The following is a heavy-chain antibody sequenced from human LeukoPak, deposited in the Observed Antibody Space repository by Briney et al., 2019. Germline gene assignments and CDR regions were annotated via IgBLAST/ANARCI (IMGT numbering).Heavy chain of an antibody. CDR3: ARGDSGIAVAGTDRHFDY. V-gene: IGHV4-34*01. CDR2: INHSGST. CDR1: GGSFSGYY. D-gene: IGHD6-19*01. J-gene: IGHJ4*02. Sequence: SETLSLTCAVYGGSFSGYYWSWIRQPPGKGLEWIGEINHSGSTNYNPSLKSRVTISVDTSKNQFSLKLSSVTAADTAVYYCARGDSGIAVAGTDRHFDYWGQGTLVTVSS.